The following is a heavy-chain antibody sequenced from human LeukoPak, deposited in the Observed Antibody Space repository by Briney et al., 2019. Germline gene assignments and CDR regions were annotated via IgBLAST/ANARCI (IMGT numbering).Heavy chain of an antibody. D-gene: IGHD1-26*01. Sequence: GASVKVSCKATGGTFSSYAISWVRQAPGQGLEWMGGIIPIFGTANYAQKFQGRVTITADKSTSTAYMELSSLRSEDTAVYYCARGRGYSGSYGGLDYWGQGTLVTVSS. V-gene: IGHV1-69*06. J-gene: IGHJ4*02. CDR3: ARGRGYSGSYGGLDY. CDR2: IIPIFGTA. CDR1: GGTFSSYA.